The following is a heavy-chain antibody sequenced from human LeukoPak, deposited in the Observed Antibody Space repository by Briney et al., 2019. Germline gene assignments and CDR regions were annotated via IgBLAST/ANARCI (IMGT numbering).Heavy chain of an antibody. CDR2: IYSGGDT. Sequence: PGGSLRLSCAGFGFTVSSYDMNWVRQAPGKGLEWVSVIYSGGDTYYADSVKGRFTISRDNSKNTLYVEMHGLRAEDTAAYYCARRHASGNNVFDIWGKGTMVTVSS. V-gene: IGHV3-53*01. CDR3: ARRHASGNNVFDI. CDR1: GFTVSSYD. D-gene: IGHD3-10*01. J-gene: IGHJ3*02.